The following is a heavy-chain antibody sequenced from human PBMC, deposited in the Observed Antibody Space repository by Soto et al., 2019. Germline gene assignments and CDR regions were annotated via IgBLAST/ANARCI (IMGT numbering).Heavy chain of an antibody. V-gene: IGHV4-30-2*01. J-gene: IGHJ4*02. CDR1: GASITFGGYS. Sequence: SETLSLTCTVSGASITFGGYSWSWIRQTPGKGLEWIGYINHLETTFYNPSFESRLTLSIDRAKNQFSLKLHSMSAADRAVYFCARGGGSDSFDYRGQGILVTVSS. CDR2: INHLETT. D-gene: IGHD1-26*01. CDR3: ARGGGSDSFDY.